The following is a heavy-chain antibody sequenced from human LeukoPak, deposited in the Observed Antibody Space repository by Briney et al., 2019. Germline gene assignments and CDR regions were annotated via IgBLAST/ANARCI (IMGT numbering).Heavy chain of an antibody. CDR2: VNSDGSST. J-gene: IGHJ4*02. Sequence: PGGSLRLSCAASGFTFSTYWMHWVRQAPGKGLVWVSRVNSDGSSTTYAGSVKGRFTISRDNAKNTLYLQMNSLRAEDTAVYYCARAPPYSAGGIDYWGQGTLVTVSS. CDR3: ARAPPYSAGGIDY. CDR1: GFTFSTYW. D-gene: IGHD1-1*01. V-gene: IGHV3-74*01.